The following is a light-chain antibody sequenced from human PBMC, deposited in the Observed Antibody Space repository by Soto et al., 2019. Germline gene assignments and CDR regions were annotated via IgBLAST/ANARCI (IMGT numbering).Light chain of an antibody. J-gene: IGKJ1*01. CDR1: QSSRSY. CDR2: FTS. CDR3: QQSYSSPT. Sequence: DIQMTQSPSSLSASVGDRVTITCRASQSSRSYLNWYQKKPGKAPKLLIYFTSTLQSGAPSRFSGSGSGTDFTLTISSLQPEDFATYYCQQSYSSPTFGQGTKAEIK. V-gene: IGKV1-39*01.